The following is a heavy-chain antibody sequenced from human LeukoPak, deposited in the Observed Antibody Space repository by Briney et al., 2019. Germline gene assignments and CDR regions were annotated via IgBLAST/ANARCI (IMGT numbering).Heavy chain of an antibody. CDR1: GFTFSSYG. V-gene: IGHV3-33*01. D-gene: IGHD2-2*02. CDR2: IRYDGSNK. J-gene: IGHJ4*02. Sequence: GGSLRLSCAASGFTFSSYGMHWVRQAPGKGLEWVAVIRYDGSNKYYADSVKGRFTISRDNSKNTLYLQMNSLRAEDTAVYYCARDSVGDIVVVPAAIDIDYWGQGTLVSVSS. CDR3: ARDSVGDIVVVPAAIDIDY.